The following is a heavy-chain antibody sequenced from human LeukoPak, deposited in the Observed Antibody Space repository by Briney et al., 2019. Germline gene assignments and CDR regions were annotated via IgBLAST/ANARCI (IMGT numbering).Heavy chain of an antibody. CDR2: IYSGGST. V-gene: IGHV3-53*05. CDR1: GFTVSSNY. D-gene: IGHD1-26*01. J-gene: IGHJ3*02. Sequence: PGGSLRLSCAASGFTVSSNYMSWVRQAPGKGLEWVSVIYSGGSTYYADSVKGRFTISRDNSKNTLYLQMNSLRAEDTAVYYCAKDFPDSGSYYGAFDIWGQGTMVTVSS. CDR3: AKDFPDSGSYYGAFDI.